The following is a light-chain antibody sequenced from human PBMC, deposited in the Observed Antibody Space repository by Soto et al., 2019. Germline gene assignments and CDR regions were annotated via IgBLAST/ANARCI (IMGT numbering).Light chain of an antibody. Sequence: QSLLTQPPSLSCSPGHSITISCTGTSSDVGGYNYVSWYQQQPGKAPKLMIYEVSNRPSGVSNRFSGSKSGNTASLTISGLQAEDEADYYCSSYTSSSILYVFGTGTKVTVL. V-gene: IGLV2-14*01. CDR2: EVS. J-gene: IGLJ1*01. CDR3: SSYTSSSILYV. CDR1: SSDVGGYNY.